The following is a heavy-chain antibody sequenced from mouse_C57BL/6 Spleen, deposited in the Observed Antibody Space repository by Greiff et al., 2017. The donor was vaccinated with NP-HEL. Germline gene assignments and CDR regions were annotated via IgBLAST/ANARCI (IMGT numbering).Heavy chain of an antibody. J-gene: IGHJ4*01. Sequence: EVQLVESGGGLVQPKGSLKLSCAASGFSFNTYAMNWVRQAPGKGLEWVARIRSKSNNYATYYADSVKDRFTISRDDSESMLYLQMNNLKTEDTAMYYCVSDYYGSTYYDAMDYWGQGTSVTVSS. CDR2: IRSKSNNYAT. CDR3: VSDYYGSTYYDAMDY. D-gene: IGHD1-1*01. CDR1: GFSFNTYA. V-gene: IGHV10-1*01.